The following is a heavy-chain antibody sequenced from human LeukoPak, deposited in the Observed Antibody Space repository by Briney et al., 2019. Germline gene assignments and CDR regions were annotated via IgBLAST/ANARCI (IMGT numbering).Heavy chain of an antibody. CDR3: ARDRTRTYDSSPDAFDI. CDR2: IYYSGST. CDR1: GGSISSYY. J-gene: IGHJ3*02. D-gene: IGHD3-22*01. V-gene: IGHV4-59*01. Sequence: SETLSLTCTASGGSISSYYWNWIRQPPGKGLEWIGYIYYSGSTNYNPSLKSRVTISVDTSKNQFSLKLSSVTAADTAVYYCARDRTRTYDSSPDAFDIWGQGTMVTVSS.